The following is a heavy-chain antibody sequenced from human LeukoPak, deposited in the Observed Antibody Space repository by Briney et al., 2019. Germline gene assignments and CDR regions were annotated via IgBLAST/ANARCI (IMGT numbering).Heavy chain of an antibody. CDR3: AREQNYSSSSFDY. CDR1: GYTFTSYD. CDR2: MNPNSGNT. Sequence: ASVKVSCKASGYTFTSYDINWVRQATGQGLEWMGWMNPNSGNTGYAQKFQGRVTMTRNTSISTAYMELSRLRSDDTAVYYCAREQNYSSSSFDYWGQGTLVTVSS. V-gene: IGHV1-8*01. J-gene: IGHJ4*02. D-gene: IGHD6-6*01.